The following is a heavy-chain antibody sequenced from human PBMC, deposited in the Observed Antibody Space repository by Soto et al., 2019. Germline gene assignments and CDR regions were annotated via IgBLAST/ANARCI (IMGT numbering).Heavy chain of an antibody. CDR1: GYTFTSYG. CDR2: ISAYNGNT. J-gene: IGHJ4*02. D-gene: IGHD3-22*01. V-gene: IGHV1-18*01. Sequence: ASVKVSCKASGYTFTSYGISWVRQAPGQGLEWMGWISAYNGNTNYAQKLQGRVTMTTDTSTSTAYMELRSLRSDDTAVYYCARSHSSGYYDLSYLYYFEYWGQGTLVTVS. CDR3: ARSHSSGYYDLSYLYYFEY.